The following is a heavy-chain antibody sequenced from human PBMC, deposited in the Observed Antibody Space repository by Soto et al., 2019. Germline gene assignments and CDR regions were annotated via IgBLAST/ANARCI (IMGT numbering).Heavy chain of an antibody. Sequence: EVQLVQSGAEVKKPEESLKISCKGSGYIFANYWIGWVRQMPGKGLEWMGIIWPLNSDTRYSPSFQGQVTMSADKSISTAFLQWTSLKASDTAMYYCARQAGPYGDHNMDVWGQGTTVTVSS. J-gene: IGHJ6*02. V-gene: IGHV5-51*01. CDR1: GYIFANYW. D-gene: IGHD4-17*01. CDR3: ARQAGPYGDHNMDV. CDR2: IWPLNSDT.